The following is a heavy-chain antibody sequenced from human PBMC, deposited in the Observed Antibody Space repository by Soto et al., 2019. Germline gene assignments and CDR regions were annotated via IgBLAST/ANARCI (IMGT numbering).Heavy chain of an antibody. V-gene: IGHV1-69*12. D-gene: IGHD4-17*01. CDR2: IIPIFGTA. J-gene: IGHJ6*02. CDR3: AGVATVTPPHYGMDV. Sequence: QVQLVQSGAEVKKPGSSVKVSCKASGGTFSSYAISWVRQAPGQGLEWMGGIIPIFGTANYAQKFQGRVTITADESTRPGYMELSSLRSEDTAVYYCAGVATVTPPHYGMDVWGQGTTVTVSS. CDR1: GGTFSSYA.